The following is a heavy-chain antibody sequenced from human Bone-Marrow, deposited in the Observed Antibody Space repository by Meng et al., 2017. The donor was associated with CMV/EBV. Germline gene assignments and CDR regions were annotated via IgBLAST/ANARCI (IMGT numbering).Heavy chain of an antibody. D-gene: IGHD2-2*01. CDR2: IGTAGDT. CDR3: ARGACSSTSCCWGEAFDI. CDR1: GFTFSSYD. Sequence: GESLKISCAACGFTFSSYDMHWVRQATGKGLEWVSAIGTAGDTYYPGSVKGQFTISRENSKNTLYLQMNSLRAEDTAVYYCARGACSSTSCCWGEAFDIWGQGTMVTVSS. V-gene: IGHV3-13*03. J-gene: IGHJ3*02.